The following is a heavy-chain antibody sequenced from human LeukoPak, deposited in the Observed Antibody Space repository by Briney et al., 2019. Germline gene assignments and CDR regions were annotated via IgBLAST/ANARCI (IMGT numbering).Heavy chain of an antibody. CDR2: INPSGGST. D-gene: IGHD5-24*01. CDR1: GHTFTSYY. CDR3: AREQGRRDGYNRGFGY. J-gene: IGHJ4*02. Sequence: ASVKVSCKASGHTFTSYYMHWVRQAPGQGLEWMGIINPSGGSTSYAQKFQGRVTMTRDMFTSTVYMELSSLRSEDTAVYYCAREQGRRDGYNRGFGYWGQGTLVTVSS. V-gene: IGHV1-46*01.